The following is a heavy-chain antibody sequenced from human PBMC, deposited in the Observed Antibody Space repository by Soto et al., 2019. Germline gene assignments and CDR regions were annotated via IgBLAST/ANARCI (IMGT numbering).Heavy chain of an antibody. J-gene: IGHJ4*02. D-gene: IGHD2-8*01. CDR3: ARGEMDRTIDY. CDR1: VFTFVRVI. V-gene: IGHV3-48*02. Sequence: VVSRILACSSSVFTFVRVIMEWVRQAPVNWLEWVGYVSGSSRAIYYAYSWKGRFSISRYNSRNSLYLQMNSLRDDDTAVYYCARGEMDRTIDYWGQGTLVTVSS. CDR2: VSGSSRAI.